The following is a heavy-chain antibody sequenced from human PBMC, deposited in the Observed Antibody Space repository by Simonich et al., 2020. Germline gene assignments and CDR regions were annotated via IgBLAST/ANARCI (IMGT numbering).Heavy chain of an antibody. V-gene: IGHV1-2*02. Sequence: QVQLVQSGAEVKKPGASVKVSCKASGYTFTVYYMHWVRQAPGQGLEWMGWINPNSGGTNDAQKFQGRVTMTRDTSISTAYMELSRLRSDDTAVYYCARNGLVGILKAFDIWGQGTMVTVSS. D-gene: IGHD2-21*01. J-gene: IGHJ3*02. CDR3: ARNGLVGILKAFDI. CDR1: GYTFTVYY. CDR2: INPNSGGT.